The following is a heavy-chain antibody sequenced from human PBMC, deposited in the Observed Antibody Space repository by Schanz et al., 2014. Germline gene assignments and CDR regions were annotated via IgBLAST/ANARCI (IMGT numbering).Heavy chain of an antibody. CDR2: IKSNTDGGTT. J-gene: IGHJ5*02. Sequence: EVELVESGGGLVKPGGSIRLSCVVSGFTFTNAWMSWVRQAPGKGLEWVGRIKSNTDGGTTDYATPVKGRFTISRDDSKNTLYLQMNSLKSEDTAVYYCTSMATIPRNWFDPWGQGTLVTVSS. CDR1: GFTFTNAW. V-gene: IGHV3-15*01. CDR3: TSMATIPRNWFDP. D-gene: IGHD2-2*02.